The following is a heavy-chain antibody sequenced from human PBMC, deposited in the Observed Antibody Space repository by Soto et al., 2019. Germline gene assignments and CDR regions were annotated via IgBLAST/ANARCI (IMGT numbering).Heavy chain of an antibody. J-gene: IGHJ4*02. D-gene: IGHD5-18*01. CDR2: ISAYNGNT. CDR1: GYTFTSYG. CDR3: AKTFGYSYAIDY. V-gene: IGHV1-18*01. Sequence: QVQLVQSGAEVRKPGASVKVSCKASGYTFTSYGINWVRQAPGQGLEWMGWISAYNGNTNYAQKLQGRVTMTTDTSTSTAYMEMRSLTSNDTAVYFCAKTFGYSYAIDYWGQGTLVTVSS.